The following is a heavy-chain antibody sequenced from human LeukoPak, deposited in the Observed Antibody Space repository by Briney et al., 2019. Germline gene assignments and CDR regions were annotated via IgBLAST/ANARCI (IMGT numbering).Heavy chain of an antibody. CDR1: GASISGSGYY. Sequence: SETLSLTCTVSGASISGSGYYWGWIRQPPGKGLEWIGEINHSGSTNYNPSLKSRVTISVDTSKNQFSLKLSSVTAADTAVYYCARQAYYYDSSGYPPWRLRNWFDPWGQGTLVTVSS. CDR2: INHSGST. V-gene: IGHV4-39*01. J-gene: IGHJ5*02. CDR3: ARQAYYYDSSGYPPWRLRNWFDP. D-gene: IGHD3-22*01.